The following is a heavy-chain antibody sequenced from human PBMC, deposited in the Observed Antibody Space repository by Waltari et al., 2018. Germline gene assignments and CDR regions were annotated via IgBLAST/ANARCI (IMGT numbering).Heavy chain of an antibody. CDR3: ARLLGYASGNSFGY. D-gene: IGHD2-2*01. CDR1: GYRFSNYW. V-gene: IGHV5-51*01. Sequence: EVQLVQSGSEVKKPGESLKISCKASGYRFSNYWIAWVRQMPGKGLEWMGDIYAGDSETRYSPSSQGQVTISADKSISTVYLQWSTLKASDTAMYYCARLLGYASGNSFGYWGQGTLVTVSS. J-gene: IGHJ4*02. CDR2: IYAGDSET.